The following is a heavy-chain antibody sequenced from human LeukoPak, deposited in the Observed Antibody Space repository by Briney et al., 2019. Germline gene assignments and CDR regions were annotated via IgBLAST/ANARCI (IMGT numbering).Heavy chain of an antibody. CDR2: IYYSGST. D-gene: IGHD3-22*01. CDR3: ARSRGWYYYDSSGYFNY. CDR1: GGSISSYY. J-gene: IGHJ4*02. V-gene: IGHV4-59*12. Sequence: SETLSLTCTVSGGSISSYYWSWIRQPPGKGLEWIGYIYYSGSTNYNPSLKSRVTISVDTSKNQFSLKLSSVTAADTAVYYCARSRGWYYYDSSGYFNYWGQGTLVTVSS.